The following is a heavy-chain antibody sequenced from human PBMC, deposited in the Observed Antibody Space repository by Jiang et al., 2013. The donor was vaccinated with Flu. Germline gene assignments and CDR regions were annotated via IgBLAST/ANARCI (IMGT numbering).Heavy chain of an antibody. Sequence: KGSGYSFTSYWISWVRQMPGKGLEWMGRIDPSDSYTNYSPSFQGHVTISADKSISTAYLQWSSLKASDTAMYYCARQGRSYYGSGTLGWFDPWGQGTLVTVSS. CDR1: GYSFTSYW. J-gene: IGHJ5*02. V-gene: IGHV5-10-1*01. D-gene: IGHD3-10*01. CDR2: IDPSDSYT. CDR3: ARQGRSYYGSGTLGWFDP.